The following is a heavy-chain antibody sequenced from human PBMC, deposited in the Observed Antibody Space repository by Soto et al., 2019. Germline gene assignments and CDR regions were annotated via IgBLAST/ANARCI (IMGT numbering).Heavy chain of an antibody. Sequence: QVQLVESGGGVVQPGRSLRLSCAASGFTFSSYAMHWVRQAPGKGLEWVAVISYDGSNKYYADSVKGRFTISRDNSKNTLYLQMNSLRAEDTAVYYCVRDRGGSCDYWGQGTLVTVSS. J-gene: IGHJ4*02. CDR3: VRDRGGSCDY. CDR1: GFTFSSYA. CDR2: ISYDGSNK. V-gene: IGHV3-30-3*01. D-gene: IGHD6-13*01.